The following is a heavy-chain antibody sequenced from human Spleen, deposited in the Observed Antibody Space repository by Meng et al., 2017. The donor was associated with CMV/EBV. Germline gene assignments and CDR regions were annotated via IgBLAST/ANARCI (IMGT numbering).Heavy chain of an antibody. CDR1: GFTFSDHA. D-gene: IGHD3-3*01. CDR3: ARRDDFWEGGFDI. V-gene: IGHV3-30-3*01. J-gene: IGHJ3*02. CDR2: ILYGGSNK. Sequence: GGSLRLSCAASGFTFSDHAMHWVRQAPGKGLEWVAVILYGGSNKYYADSVKGRFTISRDNSKNTLYLQMNSLRAEDTAVYYCARRDDFWEGGFDIWGQGTMVTVSS.